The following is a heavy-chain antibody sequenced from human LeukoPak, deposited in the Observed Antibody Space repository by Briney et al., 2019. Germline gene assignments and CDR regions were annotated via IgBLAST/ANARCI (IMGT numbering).Heavy chain of an antibody. CDR2: IRSKANSYAT. CDR1: GFTFSGFA. Sequence: GGSLRLSCAASGFTFSGFAIHWVRQASGKGLEWVGRIRSKANSYATAYAASVKGRFTISRDDSKNTAYLQMNSLKTEDTAVYYCTTREVGKYSYGSWNDYWGQGTLVTVSS. V-gene: IGHV3-73*01. J-gene: IGHJ4*02. D-gene: IGHD5-18*01. CDR3: TTREVGKYSYGSWNDY.